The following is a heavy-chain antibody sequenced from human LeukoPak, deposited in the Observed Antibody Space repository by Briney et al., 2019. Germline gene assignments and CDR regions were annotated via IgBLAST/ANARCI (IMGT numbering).Heavy chain of an antibody. CDR2: ISYDGSNK. CDR3: ARSVATKSRYYYGMDV. CDR1: GFTFSSYG. V-gene: IGHV3-30*03. Sequence: PGGSLRLSCAASGFTFSSYGMHWVRQAPGKGLEWVAVISYDGSNKYYADSVKGRFTISRDNSKNTLYLQMNSLRAEDTAVYYCARSVATKSRYYYGMDVWGQGTTVTVSS. J-gene: IGHJ6*02. D-gene: IGHD5-12*01.